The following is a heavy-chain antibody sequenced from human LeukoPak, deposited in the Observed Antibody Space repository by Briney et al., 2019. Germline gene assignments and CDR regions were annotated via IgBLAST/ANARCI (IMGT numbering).Heavy chain of an antibody. CDR1: GFTFSNYG. V-gene: IGHV3-30*02. CDR2: IRYDGSNK. D-gene: IGHD5-18*01. J-gene: IGHJ4*02. CDR3: AHARASGYSYGFDY. Sequence: GGSLRLSCAASGFTFSNYGMHWVRQAPGKGLEWVAFIRYDGSNKYYADSVKGRFTISRDNSKNTLYLQMNSLRAEDTAVYYCAHARASGYSYGFDYWGQGTLVTVSS.